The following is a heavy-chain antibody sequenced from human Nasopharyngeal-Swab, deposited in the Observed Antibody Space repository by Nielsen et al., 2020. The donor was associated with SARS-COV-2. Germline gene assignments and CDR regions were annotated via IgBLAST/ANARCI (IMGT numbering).Heavy chain of an antibody. D-gene: IGHD3-22*01. J-gene: IGHJ4*02. V-gene: IGHV3-21*01. Sequence: GESLNTSCAASGFSFSTYTMNWVRQAPGKRLAWLSSISSDSGAKYHADSVKGRITISRDNAKNSLYLEMNSLRAEDTAVYYCLRGDRRDYWGPGTLVSVSS. CDR2: ISSDSGAK. CDR3: LRGDRRDY. CDR1: GFSFSTYT.